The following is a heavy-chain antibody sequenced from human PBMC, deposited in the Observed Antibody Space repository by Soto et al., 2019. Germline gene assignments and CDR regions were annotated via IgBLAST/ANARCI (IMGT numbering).Heavy chain of an antibody. CDR2: ISAHNGTT. Sequence: QVHLVQSGAEVKKPGASVKVSCKGSGYGFTTYGITWVRQAPGQGLEWMGWISAHNGTTNYAKKLQGRVTVTRDTSTSTGYMELRSRRSDDTAVSYWARGRYGDYWGQGALVTVSS. CDR3: ARGRYGDY. V-gene: IGHV1-18*01. D-gene: IGHD1-1*01. CDR1: GYGFTTYG. J-gene: IGHJ4*02.